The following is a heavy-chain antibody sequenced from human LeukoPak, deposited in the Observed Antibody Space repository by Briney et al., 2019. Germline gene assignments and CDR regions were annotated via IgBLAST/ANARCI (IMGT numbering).Heavy chain of an antibody. J-gene: IGHJ4*02. CDR3: AKDDTSGWYDY. CDR1: DLPFIRYD. CDR2: ISGSGGST. D-gene: IGHD6-19*01. V-gene: IGHV3-23*01. Sequence: GGPLEPSFPALDLPFIRYDMSWFRKAPGKGLEWVSAISGSGGSTYYADSVKGRFTISRDNSKNMVYLQMNSLRAEDTAVYYCAKDDTSGWYDYWGQGTLVTVSS.